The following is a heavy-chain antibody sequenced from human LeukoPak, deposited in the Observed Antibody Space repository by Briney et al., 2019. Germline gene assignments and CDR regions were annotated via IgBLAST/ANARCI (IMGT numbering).Heavy chain of an antibody. J-gene: IGHJ2*01. V-gene: IGHV4-39*07. CDR3: ARGPLLWFGELLGPRGYFDL. CDR2: IYYSGST. Sequence: SETLSLTCTVSGGSISSSSYYWGWIRQPPGKGLEWIGSIYYSGSTYYNPSLKSRVTISVDTSKNQFSLKLSSVTAADTAVYYCARGPLLWFGELLGPRGYFDLWGRGTLVTVSS. CDR1: GGSISSSSYY. D-gene: IGHD3-10*01.